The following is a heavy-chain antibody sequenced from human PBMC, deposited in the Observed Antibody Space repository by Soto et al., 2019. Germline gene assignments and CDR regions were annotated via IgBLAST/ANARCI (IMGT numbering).Heavy chain of an antibody. CDR3: ARPTDGIVVVPAAFGVLSPNYYYSYYLDV. J-gene: IGHJ6*03. V-gene: IGHV4-59*01. CDR1: GGSISSYY. Sequence: PSETLSLTCTVSGGSISSYYWSWIRQPPGKGLEWIGYIYYSGSTNYNPSLKSRVTISVDTSKNQFSLKLSSVTAADTAVYYCARPTDGIVVVPAAFGVLSPNYYYSYYLDVWGKGTTVTASS. D-gene: IGHD2-2*01. CDR2: IYYSGST.